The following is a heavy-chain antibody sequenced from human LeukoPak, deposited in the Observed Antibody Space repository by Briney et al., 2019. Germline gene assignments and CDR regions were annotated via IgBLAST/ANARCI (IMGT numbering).Heavy chain of an antibody. J-gene: IGHJ6*02. V-gene: IGHV3-23*01. CDR3: ASLYGDSPLDYYYYGMDV. D-gene: IGHD4-17*01. Sequence: GGSLRLTCAASGFSFRGYAISWVRQAPGKGLEWVSGIGSDDRTHYAESVKGRFAISRDNAKNSPYLQMNSLRAEDTAVYYCASLYGDSPLDYYYYGMDVWGQGTTVTVSS. CDR1: GFSFRGYA. CDR2: IGSDDRT.